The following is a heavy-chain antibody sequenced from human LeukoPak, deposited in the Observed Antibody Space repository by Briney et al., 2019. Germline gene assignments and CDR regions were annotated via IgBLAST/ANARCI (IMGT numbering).Heavy chain of an antibody. D-gene: IGHD1-26*01. Sequence: PGGSLRLSCAGSGFTFSSYSMNWVRQAPGKGLEWVSSISSSNSYIYYSNSVKGRFTISRENAKNSIYLQMNSLRAEDTAVYYCARGRYSGSYLIDYWGQGTLVTVSS. CDR2: ISSSNSYI. V-gene: IGHV3-21*01. CDR3: ARGRYSGSYLIDY. J-gene: IGHJ4*02. CDR1: GFTFSSYS.